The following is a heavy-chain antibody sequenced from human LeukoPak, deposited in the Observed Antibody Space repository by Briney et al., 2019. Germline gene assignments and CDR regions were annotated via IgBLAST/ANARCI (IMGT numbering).Heavy chain of an antibody. D-gene: IGHD5-18*01. CDR2: IYYNGGT. J-gene: IGHJ4*02. CDR1: GGSISSYY. V-gene: IGHV4-59*01. Sequence: PSETLSLTCTVSGGSISSYYWSWIRQPPGKGLEWIWYIYYNGGTNYNPSLRRRVTISVDTSKNHFSLRLSSVTAADTAMYYCARAGGVDTAMDANFDYWGQGTLVTVSS. CDR3: ARAGGVDTAMDANFDY.